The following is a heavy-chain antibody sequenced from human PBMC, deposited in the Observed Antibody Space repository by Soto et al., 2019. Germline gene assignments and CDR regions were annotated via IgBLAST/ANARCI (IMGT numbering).Heavy chain of an antibody. V-gene: IGHV3-7*05. D-gene: IGHD5-18*01. CDR1: GFTFSSYW. CDR3: ASRYSYGPYYYYGMDV. CDR2: IKQDGSEK. Sequence: GGSLRLSCAASGFTFSSYWMSWVRQAPGKGLEWVANIKQDGSEKYYVDSVKGRFTISRDNAKNSLYLQMNSLRAEDTAVYYCASRYSYGPYYYYGMDVWGQGTTVTVSS. J-gene: IGHJ6*02.